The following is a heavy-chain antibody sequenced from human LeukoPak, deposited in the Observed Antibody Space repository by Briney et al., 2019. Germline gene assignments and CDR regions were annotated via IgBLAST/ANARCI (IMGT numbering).Heavy chain of an antibody. CDR2: ISFDGNNK. Sequence: PGGSLRLSCAASGFTFTTYSMHWVRQAPGKGLEWVSVISFDGNNKYYANAVKGRFTISRDNSNNTLYLQMNSLRPEDTATYYCAKDRAPGGNYYDLSEWGQGTPVSVSS. CDR1: GFTFTTYS. D-gene: IGHD1-26*01. J-gene: IGHJ4*02. V-gene: IGHV3-30-3*01. CDR3: AKDRAPGGNYYDLSE.